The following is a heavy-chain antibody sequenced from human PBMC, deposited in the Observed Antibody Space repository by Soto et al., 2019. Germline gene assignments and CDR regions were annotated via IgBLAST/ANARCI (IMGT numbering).Heavy chain of an antibody. V-gene: IGHV1-3*01. D-gene: IGHD6-19*01. CDR3: ASSLSGWSDAFDI. CDR2: ITAGNGYT. Sequence: ASVKVSCKASTYTSTTYTLHWVRQAPGQRLEWMGWITAGNGYTKYSQKFQGRVTMTRDTSASTAYMELSSLRSEDTAVYYCASSLSGWSDAFDIWGQGTMVTVSS. CDR1: TYTSTTYT. J-gene: IGHJ3*02.